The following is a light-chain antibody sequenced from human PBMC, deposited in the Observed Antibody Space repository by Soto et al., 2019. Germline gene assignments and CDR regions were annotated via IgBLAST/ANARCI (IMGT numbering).Light chain of an antibody. Sequence: ALTQPASVSGSPGQSITISCTGSSSDIGGYNYVSWYQQHPGKAPQLMIFDVTNRPSGVSSRFSASKSGNTASLTISGLQPEDEAHYYCSSFTTTTARVLFGGGTKVTVL. CDR3: SSFTTTTARVL. CDR2: DVT. CDR1: SSDIGGYNY. V-gene: IGLV2-14*03. J-gene: IGLJ2*01.